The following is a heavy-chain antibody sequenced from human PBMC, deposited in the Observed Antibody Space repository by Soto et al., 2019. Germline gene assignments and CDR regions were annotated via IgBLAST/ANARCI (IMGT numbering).Heavy chain of an antibody. CDR2: MNPNSGNT. CDR3: ARGRPDYDILTSYYYYFDY. Sequence: QVQLVQSGAEVKKPGASVKVSCKASGYTFTSYDINWVRQATGQGLEWMGWMNPNSGNTGYAQKFQGRVTMTRNTSISTSYMELSSLRAKVTAVYYGARGRPDYDILTSYYYYFDYWGQGTLVTVSS. CDR1: GYTFTSYD. V-gene: IGHV1-8*01. D-gene: IGHD3-9*01. J-gene: IGHJ4*02.